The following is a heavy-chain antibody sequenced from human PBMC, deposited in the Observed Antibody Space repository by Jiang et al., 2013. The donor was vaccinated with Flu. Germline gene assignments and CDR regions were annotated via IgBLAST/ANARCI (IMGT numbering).Heavy chain of an antibody. Sequence: RLSCAASGFTFSDYALHWVRQAPGKGLEWVAVISYDGSDKYYGDSVKGRFTISRDDSKNTLYLQMNSLRAEDTALYYCARDAGYSTGWYAGYWGQGTLVTVSS. V-gene: IGHV3-30*04. CDR1: GFTFSDYA. J-gene: IGHJ4*02. D-gene: IGHD6-19*01. CDR2: ISYDGSDK. CDR3: ARDAGYSTGWYAGY.